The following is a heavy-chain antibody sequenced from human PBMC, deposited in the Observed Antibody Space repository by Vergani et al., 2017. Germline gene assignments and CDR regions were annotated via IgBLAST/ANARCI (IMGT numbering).Heavy chain of an antibody. Sequence: QVQLVQSGAEVKKPGASVKVSCKASGDTFTSYDINCVRQATGQGLEWMGWMNPNSGNTGYAHTFQGSVIMTRNTSISTAYMELSSLRSEDTTVYYCARGRRLRGGWLDYWGQGTLVTVSS. V-gene: IGHV1-8*01. CDR2: MNPNSGNT. CDR3: ARGRRLRGGWLDY. CDR1: GDTFTSYD. D-gene: IGHD5-12*01. J-gene: IGHJ4*02.